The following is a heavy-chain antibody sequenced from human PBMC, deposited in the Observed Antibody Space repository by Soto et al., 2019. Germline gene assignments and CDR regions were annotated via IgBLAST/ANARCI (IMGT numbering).Heavy chain of an antibody. V-gene: IGHV5-51*01. CDR1: GYSFNDNW. D-gene: IGHD6-6*01. Sequence: GESLKISCKGSGYSFNDNWIAWVRQKPGRGLEWMGVIDPDDSDTRYSPSFQGQVTFSADKSISTTFMHWRSLEASDTAIYFCARQGHGSSYDFDYWGLGTLVTVSS. CDR3: ARQGHGSSYDFDY. CDR2: IDPDDSDT. J-gene: IGHJ4*02.